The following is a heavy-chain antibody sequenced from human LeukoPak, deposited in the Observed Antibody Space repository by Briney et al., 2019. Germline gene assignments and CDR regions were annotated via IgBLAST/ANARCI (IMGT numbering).Heavy chain of an antibody. CDR3: AAGLGDTSGYYYVFGLS. CDR1: GFTFTSSA. J-gene: IGHJ4*02. V-gene: IGHV1-58*01. Sequence: SVKVSCKASGFTFTSSAVQWVRQARGQRLEWIGWIVVGSGNTNYAQKFQERVTITRDMSTSTAYMELSSLRSEDTAVYYCAAGLGDTSGYYYVFGLSWGQGTLVTVSS. CDR2: IVVGSGNT. D-gene: IGHD3-22*01.